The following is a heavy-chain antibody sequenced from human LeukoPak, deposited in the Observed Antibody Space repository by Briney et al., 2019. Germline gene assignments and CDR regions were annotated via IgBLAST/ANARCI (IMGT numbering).Heavy chain of an antibody. CDR3: ARARRSSPFDY. J-gene: IGHJ4*02. V-gene: IGHV3-23*01. CDR1: GFTFSSYA. Sequence: GGSLRLSCAASGFTFSSYAMSWVRQAPGKGLEWVSAISGSGGSIYYADSVKGRFTISRDNSKNTLYLQMNSLRAEDTAVYYCARARRSSPFDYWGQGTLVTVSS. D-gene: IGHD2-2*01. CDR2: ISGSGGSI.